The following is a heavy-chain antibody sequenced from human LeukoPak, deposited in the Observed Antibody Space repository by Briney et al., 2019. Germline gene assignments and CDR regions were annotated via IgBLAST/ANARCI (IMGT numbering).Heavy chain of an antibody. D-gene: IGHD1-26*01. V-gene: IGHV3-23*01. CDR3: AKTGRGTTTFHYFDY. CDR1: GFTFSSYA. Sequence: PGGSLRLSCVASGFTFSSYAMSWVRQGPGKGLEWVSVISGSGGSTYHADSVKGRFTISRDNSKNTLFLQMNSLRAEDTAVYYCAKTGRGTTTFHYFDYWGQGTLVTVSS. CDR2: ISGSGGST. J-gene: IGHJ4*02.